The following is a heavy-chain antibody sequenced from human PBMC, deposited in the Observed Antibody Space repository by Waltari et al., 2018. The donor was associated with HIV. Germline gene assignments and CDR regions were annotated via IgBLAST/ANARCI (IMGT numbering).Heavy chain of an antibody. Sequence: QVQLVQSGGEVKKFGASVKVSCKASGYSFTQYGFTWVRQAPGQGLEWMAWISKYTGNAKYAPKVQGRGTLTTDPPTATVYMELRSLGPDDTAVYYCARGGGNYARNALDVWGQGTMVTVSP. CDR1: GYSFTQYG. CDR3: ARGGGNYARNALDV. D-gene: IGHD1-7*01. CDR2: ISKYTGNA. V-gene: IGHV1-18*01. J-gene: IGHJ3*01.